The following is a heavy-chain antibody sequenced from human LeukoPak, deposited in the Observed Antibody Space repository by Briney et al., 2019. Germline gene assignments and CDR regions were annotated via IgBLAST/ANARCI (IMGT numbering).Heavy chain of an antibody. CDR3: AREPGYSREYWFDP. D-gene: IGHD6-13*01. CDR2: IYYSGST. CDR1: GGSISSYY. J-gene: IGHJ5*02. Sequence: SETLSLTCTVSGGSISSYYWSWIRQPPGKGLEWIGYIYYSGSTNYNPSLKSRVTISVDTSKNQFSLKLSSVTAADTAVYYCAREPGYSREYWFDPWGQGTLVTVSS. V-gene: IGHV4-59*01.